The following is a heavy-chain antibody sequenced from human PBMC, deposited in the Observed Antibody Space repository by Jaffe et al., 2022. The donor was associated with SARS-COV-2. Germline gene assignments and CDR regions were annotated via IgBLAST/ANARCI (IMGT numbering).Heavy chain of an antibody. CDR2: ISVGGATT. CDR3: GTRRLAKDSADGVRFAFDV. J-gene: IGHJ3*01. V-gene: IGHV3-23*01. D-gene: IGHD5-12*01. Sequence: EVQLLESGGDLVQPGGSLRLSCAASGFTFNSYAMSWVRQAPGKGLQWVSAISVGGATTHYADSVKGRFTISRDNSKSTLYLQMNGLRAEDTAVYYCGTRRLAKDSADGVRFAFDVWGRGTMVTVSS. CDR1: GFTFNSYA.